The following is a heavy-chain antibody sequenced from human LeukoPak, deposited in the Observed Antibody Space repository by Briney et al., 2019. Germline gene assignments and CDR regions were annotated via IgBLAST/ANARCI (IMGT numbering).Heavy chain of an antibody. J-gene: IGHJ4*02. CDR1: GFTLSNYW. CDR2: IKQDGSEK. Sequence: GWSLRLSCEVSGFTLSNYWMDWVRQAPGKGLEWVANIKQDGSEKYCVDSVKGRFTISRDNAKNSVYLQMNSLRVEDTAVYYCARSLDFWGQGTLVTLSS. V-gene: IGHV3-7*01. CDR3: ARSLDF.